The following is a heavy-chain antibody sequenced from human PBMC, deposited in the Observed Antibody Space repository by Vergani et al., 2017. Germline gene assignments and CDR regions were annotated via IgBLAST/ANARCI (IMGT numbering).Heavy chain of an antibody. CDR3: ARASLRALVGYYYYMDV. CDR2: IFPSGNS. J-gene: IGHJ6*03. V-gene: IGHV4-30-2*01. Sequence: QVQLQESGSGLVKPSQTLCLTCAVSGDSITNGGFSWNWIRQPPGKGPEWIGYIFPSGNSDYNPSLKNRVSISLDKSKNQFSLWVNSVTAADTAVYFCARASLRALVGYYYYMDVWGKGKTVVVSS. CDR1: GDSITNGGFS.